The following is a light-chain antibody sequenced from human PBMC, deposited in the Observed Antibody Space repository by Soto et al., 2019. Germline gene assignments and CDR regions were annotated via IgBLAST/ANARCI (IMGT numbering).Light chain of an antibody. Sequence: QSALTQPASVSGSPGQSITISCTGTSSDVGGYNYVSWYQQHPGKAPKLMIYDVSNRPSGVSNRFSSSKSGNTASLTISGLQAEDEADYYCSSYTSSLVVFGGGTKLTVL. CDR1: SSDVGGYNY. J-gene: IGLJ2*01. CDR2: DVS. V-gene: IGLV2-14*01. CDR3: SSYTSSLVV.